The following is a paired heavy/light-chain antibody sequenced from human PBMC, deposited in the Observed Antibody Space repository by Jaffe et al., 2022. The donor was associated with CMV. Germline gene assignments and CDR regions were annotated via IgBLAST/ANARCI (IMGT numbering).Heavy chain of an antibody. V-gene: IGHV4-4*07. Sequence: QVQLQESGPGLVKPSETLSLTCTVSGGSISSYYWSWIRQPAGKGLEWIGRIYTSGSTNYNPSLKSRVTMSVDTSKNQFSLKLSSVTAADTAVYYCARGFWSGYYRSGWFDPWGQGTLVTVSS. CDR1: GGSISSYY. D-gene: IGHD3-3*01. CDR3: ARGFWSGYYRSGWFDP. CDR2: IYTSGST. J-gene: IGHJ5*02.
Light chain of an antibody. Sequence: DIQMTQSPSSLSASVGDRVTITCQASQDISNYLNWYQQKPGKAPKLLIYDASNLETGVPSRFSGSGSGTDFTFTISSLQPEDIATYYCQQYDNLPPTFGQGTKLEIK. CDR2: DAS. CDR1: QDISNY. J-gene: IGKJ2*01. V-gene: IGKV1-33*01. CDR3: QQYDNLPPT.